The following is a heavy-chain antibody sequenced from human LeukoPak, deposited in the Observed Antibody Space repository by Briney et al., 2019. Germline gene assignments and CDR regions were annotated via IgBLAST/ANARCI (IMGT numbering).Heavy chain of an antibody. Sequence: SETLSLTCAVYGGSFSGYYWSWIRQPPGKGLEWIGEINHSGSTNYNPSLKSRVTISVDTSKNQFSLKLSSVTAADTAVYYCARGARASIYSGYDFYYYYYMDVWGKGTTVTVSS. J-gene: IGHJ6*03. V-gene: IGHV4-34*01. CDR1: GGSFSGYY. CDR3: ARGARASIYSGYDFYYYYYMDV. D-gene: IGHD5-12*01. CDR2: INHSGST.